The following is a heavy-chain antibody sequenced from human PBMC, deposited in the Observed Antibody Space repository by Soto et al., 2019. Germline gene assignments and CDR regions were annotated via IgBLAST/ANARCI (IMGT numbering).Heavy chain of an antibody. CDR1: GFTFSSYG. D-gene: IGHD6-19*01. J-gene: IGHJ4*02. CDR2: IWYDGRNK. Sequence: QVQLVESGGGVVQPGRSLRLSCAASGFTFSSYGMHWVRQAPGKGLEWVAVIWYDGRNKYYADSVKGRFTISRDNSKNTLYLQMNSLRAEDTAVYYCAREILDIAVAGNLDYWGQGTLVTVSS. V-gene: IGHV3-33*01. CDR3: AREILDIAVAGNLDY.